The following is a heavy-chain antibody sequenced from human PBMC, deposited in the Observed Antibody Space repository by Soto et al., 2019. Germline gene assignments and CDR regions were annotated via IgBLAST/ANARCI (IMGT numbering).Heavy chain of an antibody. CDR2: ISAYNGNT. CDR3: ARDGYIVVVVAATPDYYYGMDV. CDR1: GYTFTSYG. Sequence: ASVKVSWKASGYTFTSYGISWGRQAPGQGLEWMGWISAYNGNTNYAQKLQGRVTMTTDTSTSTAYMELRSLRSDDTAVYYCARDGYIVVVVAATPDYYYGMDVWGQGTTVTVSS. J-gene: IGHJ6*02. V-gene: IGHV1-18*01. D-gene: IGHD2-15*01.